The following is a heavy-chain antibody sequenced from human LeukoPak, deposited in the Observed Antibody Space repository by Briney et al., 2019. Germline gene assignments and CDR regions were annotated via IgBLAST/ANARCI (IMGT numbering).Heavy chain of an antibody. D-gene: IGHD2-15*01. V-gene: IGHV1-2*02. CDR1: GYTFTGYY. CDR2: INPNSGGT. CDR3: ARGGARACGSGGSCYVFSDYGDYWFDP. J-gene: IGHJ5*02. Sequence: ASVKVSCKASGYTFTGYYMHWVRQAPGQGLEWMGWINPNSGGTNYAQKFQGRVTMTRDTSISTAYMELSRLRSDDTAVYYCARGGARACGSGGSCYVFSDYGDYWFDPWGQGTLVTVSS.